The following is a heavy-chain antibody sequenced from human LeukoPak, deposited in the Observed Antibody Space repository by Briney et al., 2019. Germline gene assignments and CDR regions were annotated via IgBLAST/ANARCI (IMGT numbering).Heavy chain of an antibody. CDR1: GGTFSSYA. D-gene: IGHD4-23*01. V-gene: IGHV1-69*13. Sequence: ASVKVSCKASGGTFSSYAISWVRQAPGQGLEWMGGIIPIFGTANYAQKFQGRVTITADESTSTAYMELSSLRSEDTAVYYCARVSGHGGNFFDYWGQGTLVTVSS. CDR2: IIPIFGTA. J-gene: IGHJ4*02. CDR3: ARVSGHGGNFFDY.